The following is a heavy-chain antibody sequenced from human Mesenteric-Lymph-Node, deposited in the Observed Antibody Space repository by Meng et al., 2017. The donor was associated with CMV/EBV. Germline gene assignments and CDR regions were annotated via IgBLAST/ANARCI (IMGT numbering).Heavy chain of an antibody. V-gene: IGHV3-74*01. Sequence: GGSLRLSCEVSGFSVSNNYMSWVRQAPGKGLVCVSRINNDGRSTSYADFVKGRFTISRDNAKNTLYLQMNSLRAEDTAVYYCARRYCSGGCCYFDFWGQGTLVTVSS. CDR2: INNDGRST. CDR1: GFSVSNNY. CDR3: ARRYCSGGCCYFDF. J-gene: IGHJ4*02. D-gene: IGHD2-15*01.